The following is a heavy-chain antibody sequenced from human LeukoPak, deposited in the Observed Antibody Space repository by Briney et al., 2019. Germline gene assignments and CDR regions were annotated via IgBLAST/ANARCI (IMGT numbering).Heavy chain of an antibody. D-gene: IGHD3-22*01. Sequence: PSETLSLTCTVSGGSISSGSYYWSWIRQPAGKGLEWIGRIYTSGSTNYNPSLKSRVTISVDTSKNQFSLKLSSVTAADTAVYYCARSPHNYYDTSGLFDYWGQGTLVTVSS. J-gene: IGHJ4*02. V-gene: IGHV4-61*02. CDR3: ARSPHNYYDTSGLFDY. CDR2: IYTSGST. CDR1: GGSISSGSYY.